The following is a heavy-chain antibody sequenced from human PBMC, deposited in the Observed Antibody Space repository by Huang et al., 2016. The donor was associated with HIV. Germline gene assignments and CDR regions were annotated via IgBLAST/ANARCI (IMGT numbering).Heavy chain of an antibody. Sequence: QVQLVQSGAEVKKPGASVKVSCKASGYSFSDYGVNWMRQAPGQGLEWMGWISAYNGNTNYAQNLQGRGTMTTDTSTSTAYMELRSLRSDDTAVYYCARDSWYDSSGYPYFDYWGQGTLVTVSS. CDR3: ARDSWYDSSGYPYFDY. D-gene: IGHD3-22*01. CDR1: GYSFSDYG. J-gene: IGHJ4*02. V-gene: IGHV1-18*01. CDR2: ISAYNGNT.